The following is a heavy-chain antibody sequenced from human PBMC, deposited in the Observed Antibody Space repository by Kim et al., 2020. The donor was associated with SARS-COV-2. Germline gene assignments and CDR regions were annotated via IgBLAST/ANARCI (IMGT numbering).Heavy chain of an antibody. V-gene: IGHV3-21*04. Sequence: GGSLRLSCAASGFTFSSYSMNWVRQAPGKGLEWVSSISSSSSYIYYADSVKGRFTICRDNAKNSLYLQMNSLRAEDTAMYYCARAAGVANPGGLDYWGQGTLVTVSS. D-gene: IGHD2-15*01. CDR2: ISSSSSYI. CDR1: GFTFSSYS. J-gene: IGHJ4*02. CDR3: ARAAGVANPGGLDY.